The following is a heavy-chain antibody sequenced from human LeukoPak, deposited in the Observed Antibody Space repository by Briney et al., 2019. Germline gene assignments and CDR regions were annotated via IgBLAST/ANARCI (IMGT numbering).Heavy chain of an antibody. J-gene: IGHJ4*02. V-gene: IGHV3-20*04. CDR2: INWNGGST. D-gene: IGHD6-19*01. CDR1: GFTFDDYG. CDR3: ARDRDGSGWVELVY. Sequence: GGSLRLSCAASGFTFDDYGTSWVRQAPGKGLEWVSGINWNGGSTGYADSVRGRFTISRDNVDNSLYLQMNSLRAEDTAVYYCARDRDGSGWVELVYWGQGTLVTVSS.